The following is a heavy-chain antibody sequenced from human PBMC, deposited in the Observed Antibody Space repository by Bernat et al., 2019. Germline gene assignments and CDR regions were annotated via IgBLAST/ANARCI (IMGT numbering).Heavy chain of an antibody. CDR3: ARDLEIRDGYNGDFHDY. Sequence: EVQLVESGGGLVQPGGSLRLSCAASGFTFSSYDMHWVRQATGKGLEWVSAIGTAGDTYYPGSVKGRFTISRDNAKNSLYLQMNSLRAEDTAVYYCARDLEIRDGYNGDFHDYWGQGTLVTVSS. CDR2: IGTAGDT. D-gene: IGHD5-24*01. CDR1: GFTFSSYD. V-gene: IGHV3-13*01. J-gene: IGHJ4*02.